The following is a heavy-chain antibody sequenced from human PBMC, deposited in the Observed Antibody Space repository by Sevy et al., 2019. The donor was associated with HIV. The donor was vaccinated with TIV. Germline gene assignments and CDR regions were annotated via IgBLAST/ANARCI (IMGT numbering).Heavy chain of an antibody. CDR1: GVTFSNYA. D-gene: IGHD6-13*01. V-gene: IGHV1-69*13. CDR2: IIPMFGTP. Sequence: ASVKVSCKASGVTFSNYAISWVRQAPGQGLEWMGGIIPMFGTPSYAQKFQGRVTITADESTSTAYMELTSLRSEDTAVYYCARDSLYSTNWAFDYWGQGTLVTLSS. CDR3: ARDSLYSTNWAFDY. J-gene: IGHJ4*02.